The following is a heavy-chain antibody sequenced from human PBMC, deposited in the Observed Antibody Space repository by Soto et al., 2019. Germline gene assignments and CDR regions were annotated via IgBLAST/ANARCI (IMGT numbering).Heavy chain of an antibody. D-gene: IGHD4-17*01. CDR2: ISGSGGST. V-gene: IGHV3-23*01. J-gene: IGHJ4*02. CDR3: AKDSTYGDYHYFDY. CDR1: VFTFSIYS. Sequence: PWGSLILSCAASVFTFSIYSRSWVRQAPVKGLEWCSAISGSGGSTYYAYSVKGRVTISRDNSKNTLYLQMNSLRAEDTAVYYCAKDSTYGDYHYFDYWGQGTLVTVS.